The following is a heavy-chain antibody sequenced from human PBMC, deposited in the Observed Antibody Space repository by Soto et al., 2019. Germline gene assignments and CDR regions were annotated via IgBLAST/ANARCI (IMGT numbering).Heavy chain of an antibody. CDR2: IWYDGSNK. V-gene: IGHV3-33*01. D-gene: IGHD6-13*01. J-gene: IGHJ4*02. CDR1: GFTFSSYG. CDR3: ARGGQQLVFFDY. Sequence: QVQLVESGGGVVQPGRSLRLSCAASGFTFSSYGMHWVRQAPGKGLEWVAVIWYDGSNKYYADSVKGRFTISRDNSKNTLYLQMNSVRAEDTAVYYCARGGQQLVFFDYWGLGILVTVSS.